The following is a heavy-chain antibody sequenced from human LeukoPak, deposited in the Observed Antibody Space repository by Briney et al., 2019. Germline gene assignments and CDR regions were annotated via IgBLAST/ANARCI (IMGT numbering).Heavy chain of an antibody. CDR3: AITLRRAGNSVKRP. CDR2: IYYNGAT. J-gene: IGHJ5*02. D-gene: IGHD5-24*01. V-gene: IGHV4-39*01. CDR1: GGSISSSSSY. Sequence: PSETLSLTCTVSGGSISSSSSYWSWIRQPPGKGLEWIGTIYYNGATQYNPSLKSRVTISIDTSKNQFSLKLSSVTAADTAVYYCAITLRRAGNSVKRPWGPGTLVTVSS.